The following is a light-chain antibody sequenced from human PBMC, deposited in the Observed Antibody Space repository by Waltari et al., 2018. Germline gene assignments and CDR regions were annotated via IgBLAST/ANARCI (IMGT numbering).Light chain of an antibody. J-gene: IGKJ1*01. V-gene: IGKV3-20*01. CDR3: QKYVNLPAT. CDR2: HAS. CDR1: ESVSKY. Sequence: EAVLTQSPGTLSLSPGERATLSCRASESVSKYLAWYQQKPGQAPRLLIYHASIRATGIPDRFSGSGSGTAFSLTISRLEPEDSAVYYCQKYVNLPATFGRGTKVEIK.